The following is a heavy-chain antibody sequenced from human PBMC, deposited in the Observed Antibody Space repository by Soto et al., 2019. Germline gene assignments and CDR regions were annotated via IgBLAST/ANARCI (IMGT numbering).Heavy chain of an antibody. CDR2: ISGSGGST. V-gene: IGHV3-23*01. CDR1: GFTFSSYA. CDR3: AKDDYSSGWYGIFDS. D-gene: IGHD6-19*01. J-gene: IGHJ4*02. Sequence: EVQLLESGGGLVQPGGSLRLSCAASGFTFSSYAMSWVRQAPGKGLEWVSAISGSGGSTYYADSVKGRFTISRDNSKNTQYLQMNSLIAEDTAVYYCAKDDYSSGWYGIFDSWGQGTLVTVSS.